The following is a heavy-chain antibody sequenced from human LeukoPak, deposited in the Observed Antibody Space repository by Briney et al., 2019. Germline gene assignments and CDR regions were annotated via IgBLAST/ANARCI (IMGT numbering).Heavy chain of an antibody. Sequence: GGSLRLSCAASGFTVSSNYMSWVRQAPGKGLEWVSVIYSGGSTYYADSVKGRFTISRDNSKNTLYLQMNSLRAEDTAVYYCAREDSSDRYYFDYWGQGTLVTVSS. CDR2: IYSGGST. CDR1: GFTVSSNY. D-gene: IGHD3-22*01. J-gene: IGHJ4*02. V-gene: IGHV3-66*01. CDR3: AREDSSDRYYFDY.